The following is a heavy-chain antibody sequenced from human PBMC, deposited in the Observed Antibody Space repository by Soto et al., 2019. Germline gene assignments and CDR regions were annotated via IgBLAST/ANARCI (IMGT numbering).Heavy chain of an antibody. J-gene: IGHJ4*02. CDR3: ARDWEAEDLLAAGTYYFHY. Sequence: QIQLVPSGPEVRKPVASVKLFCNASGYNFLAYGISWVRPAPGQGLEWMGWTSAYRGNTNYAQKFQARVIMTTDRPTRTAYMELRSLTPDASAIYYCARDWEAEDLLAAGTYYFHYCGQGTLVPGSS. CDR2: TSAYRGNT. D-gene: IGHD1-26*01. V-gene: IGHV1-18*01. CDR1: GYNFLAYG.